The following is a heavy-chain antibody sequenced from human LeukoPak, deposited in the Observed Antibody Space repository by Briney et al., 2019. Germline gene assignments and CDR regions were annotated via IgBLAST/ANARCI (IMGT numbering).Heavy chain of an antibody. D-gene: IGHD3-3*01. Sequence: GGSLRLSCVASGFTFSSYAMSWVRQAPGKGLEWVSAISGNGGGTYYADSVKGRFTISRDNSKNTLYLQMNSLRAEDTAVYYCAIDFWSGPYDAFDIWGQGTMVTVSS. CDR1: GFTFSSYA. V-gene: IGHV3-23*01. CDR3: AIDFWSGPYDAFDI. J-gene: IGHJ3*02. CDR2: ISGNGGGT.